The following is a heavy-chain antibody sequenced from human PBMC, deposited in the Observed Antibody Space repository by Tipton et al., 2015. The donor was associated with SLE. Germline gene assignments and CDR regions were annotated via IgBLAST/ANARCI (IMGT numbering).Heavy chain of an antibody. Sequence: SLRLSCEASGLSVSDNYMNWVRQAPGKGLEWVSSVSERGTYKNYAASVRGRFIISRDNAKNSLYLQMHSLRAEDTAVYFCARDQSSELENFDLWGQGTLVTVSS. D-gene: IGHD1-7*01. CDR2: VSERGTYK. J-gene: IGHJ4*02. CDR3: ARDQSSELENFDL. CDR1: GLSVSDNY. V-gene: IGHV3-11*06.